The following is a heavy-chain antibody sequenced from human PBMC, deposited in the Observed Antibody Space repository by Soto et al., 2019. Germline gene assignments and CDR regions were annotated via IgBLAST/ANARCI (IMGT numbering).Heavy chain of an antibody. V-gene: IGHV5-51*01. Sequence: GESLKISCKGSGYSFTSYWIGWVRQMPGKGLEWMGIIYPGDSDTRYSPSFQGQVTISADKSISTAYLQWSSLKASDTAMYYCARLQVGATMYRSGIAAAGRQNTGENWFDPWGQGTLVTVSS. CDR3: ARLQVGATMYRSGIAAAGRQNTGENWFDP. CDR1: GYSFTSYW. CDR2: IYPGDSDT. J-gene: IGHJ5*02. D-gene: IGHD6-13*01.